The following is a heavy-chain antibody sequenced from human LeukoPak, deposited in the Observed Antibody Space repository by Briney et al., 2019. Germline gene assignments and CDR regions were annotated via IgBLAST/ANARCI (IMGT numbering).Heavy chain of an antibody. D-gene: IGHD1-26*01. J-gene: IGHJ6*02. CDR1: GFTFSSYS. CDR2: ISSSSSYI. CDR3: ARVRYSGSYYGMDV. Sequence: GGSLRLSCAASGFTFSSYSMNWVRQAPGKGLEWVSSISSSSSYIYYADSVKGRFTVSRDNAKNSLYLQMNSLRAEDTAVYYCARVRYSGSYYGMDVWGQGTTVTVSS. V-gene: IGHV3-21*01.